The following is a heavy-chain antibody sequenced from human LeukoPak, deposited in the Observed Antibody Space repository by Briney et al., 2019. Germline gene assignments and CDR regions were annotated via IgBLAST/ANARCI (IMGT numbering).Heavy chain of an antibody. D-gene: IGHD4-11*01. CDR1: GYTFTGYY. V-gene: IGHV1-2*06. CDR3: ARDGTVTTNYYYYYGMDV. Sequence: ASVKVSCKASGYTFTGYYMHWVRQAPGQGLEWMGRINPNSGGTNYAQKFQGRVTMTRDTSISTAYMELSRLRSDDTAVYYCARDGTVTTNYYYYYGMDVWGQGTTVTVSS. J-gene: IGHJ6*02. CDR2: INPNSGGT.